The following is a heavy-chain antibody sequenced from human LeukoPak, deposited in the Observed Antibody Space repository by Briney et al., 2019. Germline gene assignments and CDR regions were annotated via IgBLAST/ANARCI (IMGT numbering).Heavy chain of an antibody. CDR2: IYPGDSDT. D-gene: IGHD3-10*01. CDR1: GYSFTSYW. CDR3: ARHYYGSGSYYNDPYYFDY. Sequence: GESLKISCKGSGYSFTSYWIGWVRQMPGKGLEWMGIIYPGDSDTRYSPSFQGQVTISADKSISTAYLQWSSLKASDTAMYYCARHYYGSGSYYNDPYYFDYWGQGTLATVSS. V-gene: IGHV5-51*01. J-gene: IGHJ4*02.